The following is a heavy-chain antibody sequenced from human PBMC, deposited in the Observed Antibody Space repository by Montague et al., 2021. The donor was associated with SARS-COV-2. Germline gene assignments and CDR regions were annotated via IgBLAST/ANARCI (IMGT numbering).Heavy chain of an antibody. J-gene: IGHJ4*02. CDR1: GGSISSYY. Sequence: SETLSLTCTVSGGSISSYYWSWIRQPPGKGLEWIGYIYYSGSTNYNPSLKSRVTISVDTSKNQFSLKLSSVTAADTAVYYCARHKRWRIAAAGRDFDYWGQGTLVTVSS. V-gene: IGHV4-59*08. D-gene: IGHD6-13*01. CDR2: IYYSGST. CDR3: ARHKRWRIAAAGRDFDY.